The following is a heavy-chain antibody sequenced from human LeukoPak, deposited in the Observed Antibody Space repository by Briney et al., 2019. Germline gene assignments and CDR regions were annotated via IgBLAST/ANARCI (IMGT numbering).Heavy chain of an antibody. V-gene: IGHV4-61*01. CDR3: ARVSTTVTSYYYFDY. CDR1: GGSVSSGSYY. CDR2: IYYSGST. Sequence: SETLSLTCTVSGGSVSSGSYYWSWIRQPPGKGLEWIGYIYYSGSTNYNPSLKSRVTISVDTSKNQFSLKLSSVTAADTAVYYCARVSTTVTSYYYFDYWGQGTLVTVSS. J-gene: IGHJ4*02. D-gene: IGHD4-17*01.